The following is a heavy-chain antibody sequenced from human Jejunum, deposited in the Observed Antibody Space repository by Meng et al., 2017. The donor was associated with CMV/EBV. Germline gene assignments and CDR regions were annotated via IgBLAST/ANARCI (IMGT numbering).Heavy chain of an antibody. D-gene: IGHD3-3*01. Sequence: VLLPESGQGLVRPSQTLSPPCPASGGSIGSGDYYWSWIRQPPGKGLEGIGYIHDTGSTSHNPSLKSRVDISLGTSKNQFSLTLNSVTAEDTAVYFCARGSIFVSFDSWGQGTLVTVSS. V-gene: IGHV4-30-4*08. CDR1: GGSIGSGDYY. CDR3: ARGSIFVSFDS. CDR2: IHDTGST. J-gene: IGHJ4*02.